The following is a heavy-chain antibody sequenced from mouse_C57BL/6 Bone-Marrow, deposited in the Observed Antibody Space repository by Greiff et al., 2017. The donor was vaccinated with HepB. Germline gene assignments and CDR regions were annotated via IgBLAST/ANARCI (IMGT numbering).Heavy chain of an antibody. CDR1: GYTFTSYG. V-gene: IGHV1-81*01. Sequence: VQLQESGAELARPGASVKLSCKASGYTFTSYGISWVKQRTGQGLEWIGEIYPRSGNTYYNEKFKGKATLTADKSSSTAYMELRSLTSEDSAVYFGSREGITTVVPYAMDYWGQGTSVTVSS. CDR2: IYPRSGNT. J-gene: IGHJ4*01. CDR3: SREGITTVVPYAMDY. D-gene: IGHD1-1*01.